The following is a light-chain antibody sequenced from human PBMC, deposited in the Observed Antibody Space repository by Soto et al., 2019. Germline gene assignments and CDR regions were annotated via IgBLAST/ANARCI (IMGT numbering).Light chain of an antibody. CDR1: SSDVGGYNY. V-gene: IGLV2-11*01. J-gene: IGLJ1*01. CDR3: CSYAGSYTHYV. CDR2: AVS. Sequence: QSALTQPRSVSGSPGQSITISCTGTSSDVGGYNYGSWYRQHPGKAPKLMIYAVSKRPSGVPDRFSGSKSGNTASLTISGLQAEEESDSYCCSYAGSYTHYVFGTGTELTVL.